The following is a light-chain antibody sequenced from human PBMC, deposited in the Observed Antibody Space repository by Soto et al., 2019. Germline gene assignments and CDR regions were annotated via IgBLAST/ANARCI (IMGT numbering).Light chain of an antibody. CDR1: SSNIGSNT. CDR2: SHN. CDR3: AAWDDSLNGYV. Sequence: QSVLTQPPSVSGTPGQRVTISCSGSSSNIGSNTVNWYQQLPGTAPKLLIYSHNQRPSGVPDRFSGSKSGTSASLAISGLQSEDEADYYCAAWDDSLNGYVFGTGTKLTVL. J-gene: IGLJ1*01. V-gene: IGLV1-44*01.